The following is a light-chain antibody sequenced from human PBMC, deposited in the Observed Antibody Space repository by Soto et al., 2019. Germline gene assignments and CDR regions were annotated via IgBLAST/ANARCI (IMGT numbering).Light chain of an antibody. V-gene: IGKV3-20*01. CDR3: KKYGSSPRT. J-gene: IGKJ3*01. CDR1: QSVSSSY. CDR2: GAS. Sequence: EIVLTQSPGTLSLSPGERATLSCRASQSVSSSYLAWYQQKPGQAPRLLIYGASSRATGIPDRFSDSGYGTDFSLTISRLEPDDFAVYYWKKYGSSPRTFGPGTKVDIK.